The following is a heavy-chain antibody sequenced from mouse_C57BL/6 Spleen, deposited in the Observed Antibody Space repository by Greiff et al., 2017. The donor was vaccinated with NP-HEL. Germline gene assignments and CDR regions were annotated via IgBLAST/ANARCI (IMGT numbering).Heavy chain of an antibody. Sequence: QVQLQQPGAELVRPGSSVKLSCKASGYTFTSYWMHWVKQRPIQGLEWIGNIDPSDSETHYNQKFKDKATLTVDKSSSTAYMQLSSLTSEDSAVYYWAREIYYYGSRYFDVWGTGTTVTVSS. J-gene: IGHJ1*03. V-gene: IGHV1-52*01. CDR3: AREIYYYGSRYFDV. CDR2: IDPSDSET. CDR1: GYTFTSYW. D-gene: IGHD1-1*01.